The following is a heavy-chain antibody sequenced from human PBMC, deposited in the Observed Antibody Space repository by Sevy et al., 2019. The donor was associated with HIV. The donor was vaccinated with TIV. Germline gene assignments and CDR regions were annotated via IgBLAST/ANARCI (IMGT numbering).Heavy chain of an antibody. CDR1: GLTFSSYA. CDR3: AKGERLFGVVTPSWFDP. J-gene: IGHJ5*02. D-gene: IGHD3-3*01. V-gene: IGHV3-23*01. Sequence: GGSLRLSCAASGLTFSSYAMTWVRQAPGKGLEWVSPISGSGGNTYYADSVKGRLTISRDNSKNTLYLQMNSLRAEDTAVYNCAKGERLFGVVTPSWFDPWGQGTLVTVSS. CDR2: ISGSGGNT.